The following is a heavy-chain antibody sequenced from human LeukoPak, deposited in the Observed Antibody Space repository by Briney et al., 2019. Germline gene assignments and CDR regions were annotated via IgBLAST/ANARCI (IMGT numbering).Heavy chain of an antibody. V-gene: IGHV3-23*01. CDR3: AMWGVVVVVAATHY. CDR1: GFTFSSYA. D-gene: IGHD2-15*01. J-gene: IGHJ4*02. CDR2: ISGSGGST. Sequence: GGSLRLSCAASGFTFSSYAMSWVRQAPGKGLEWVSAISGSGGSTYCAASVKGRFTISRDNSKNTMYLQMNSLRAEDTAVYYCAMWGVVVVVAATHYWGQGTLVTVSS.